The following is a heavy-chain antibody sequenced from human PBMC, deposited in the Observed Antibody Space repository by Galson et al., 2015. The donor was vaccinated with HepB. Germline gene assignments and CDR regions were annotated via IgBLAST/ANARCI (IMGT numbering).Heavy chain of an antibody. CDR3: AREVDTAMVTAVQFDY. J-gene: IGHJ4*02. D-gene: IGHD5-18*01. Sequence: CAISGDSVSSNSAAWNWIRQPPSRGLEWLGRTCYRSEWYTDYAVSVKSRITITPDTSKSQFSLQLNSVTPEDTAVYYCAREVDTAMVTAVQFDYWGQGTLVTVSS. CDR1: GDSVSSNSAA. CDR2: TCYRSEWYT. V-gene: IGHV6-1*01.